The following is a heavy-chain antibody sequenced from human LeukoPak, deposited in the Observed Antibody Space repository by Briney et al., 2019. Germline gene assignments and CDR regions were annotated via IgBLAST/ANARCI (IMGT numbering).Heavy chain of an antibody. V-gene: IGHV4-34*10. CDR2: IHNSGTT. CDR3: ARNGYYPADY. D-gene: IGHD3-22*01. Sequence: GSLRLSCAGSGFTFNTYHMTWVRQAPGKGREWIGEIHNSGTTNYHPSLKSRITISMDKSKNQFNLKLNSVTAADTAVYYCARNGYYPADYWGQGTLVTVSS. J-gene: IGHJ4*02. CDR1: GFTFNTYH.